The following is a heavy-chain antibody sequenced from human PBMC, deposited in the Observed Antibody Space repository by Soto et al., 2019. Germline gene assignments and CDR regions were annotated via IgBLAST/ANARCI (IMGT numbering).Heavy chain of an antibody. D-gene: IGHD3-22*01. CDR3: ARESPVGSSGYYVY. Sequence: PGGSLRLSCAASGFTFSSYWMSWVRQAPGKGLEWVANIKQDGSEKYYVDSVKGRFTISRDNAKNSLYLQMNSLRAEDTAVYYCARESPVGSSGYYVYWGQGTLVTVSS. CDR1: GFTFSSYW. CDR2: IKQDGSEK. J-gene: IGHJ4*02. V-gene: IGHV3-7*01.